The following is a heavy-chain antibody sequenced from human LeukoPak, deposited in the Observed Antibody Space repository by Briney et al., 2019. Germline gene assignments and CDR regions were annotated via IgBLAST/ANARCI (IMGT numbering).Heavy chain of an antibody. Sequence: PGGSLRLSCAASGFTFSSYWMSWVRQAPGKGLEWVANIKQDGSEEYYVDSVKGRFTISRDNAKNSLYLQMNSLRAEDMALYYCAKDKGSSSSWTVDYWGQGTLVTVSS. V-gene: IGHV3-7*03. CDR2: IKQDGSEE. CDR1: GFTFSSYW. D-gene: IGHD6-13*01. J-gene: IGHJ4*02. CDR3: AKDKGSSSSWTVDY.